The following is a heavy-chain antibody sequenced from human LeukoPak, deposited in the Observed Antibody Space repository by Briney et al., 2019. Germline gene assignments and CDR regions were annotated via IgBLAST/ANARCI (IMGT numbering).Heavy chain of an antibody. CDR1: GASTTGGYY. CDR3: ATSRGAGGGVGY. CDR2: LGNP. D-gene: IGHD3-10*01. Sequence: SETLALTCAVSGASTTGGYYWSWIRQPPGKGLEWIGYLGNPNYNPSLKSRVTISGYRSKNQVSLKLNSVTTADTAVYFCATSRGAGGGVGYWGQGTLVTVSS. V-gene: IGHV4-61*08. J-gene: IGHJ4*02.